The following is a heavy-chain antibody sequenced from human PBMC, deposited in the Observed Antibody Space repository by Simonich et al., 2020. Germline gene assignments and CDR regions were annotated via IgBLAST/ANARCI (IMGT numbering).Heavy chain of an antibody. Sequence: QVQLQQWGAGLLKPSETLSLTCAVYGGSFSGYYWSWIRQPTGKGLEWIREINHSGSTNYNPSLKSRVTISVDTSKNQFSLKLSSVTAADTAVYYCARGLRVAAAGTAFQHWGQGTLVTVSS. CDR2: INHSGST. V-gene: IGHV4-34*01. CDR1: GGSFSGYY. D-gene: IGHD6-13*01. CDR3: ARGLRVAAAGTAFQH. J-gene: IGHJ1*01.